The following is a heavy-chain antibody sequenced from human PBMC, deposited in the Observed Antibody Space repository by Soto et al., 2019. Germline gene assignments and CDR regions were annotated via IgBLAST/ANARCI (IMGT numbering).Heavy chain of an antibody. CDR2: IYYSGST. V-gene: IGHV4-39*01. Sequence: QLQLQESGPGLVKPSETLSLTCTISGGSISSTNYYWGWIRQTPGKGLEWIGNIYYSGSTYYNPSLKSRVTISVDTSKNQFSLKLSSVTTADTAVYYCARRWSSATFDYWGQGTLVTVSS. J-gene: IGHJ4*02. CDR3: ARRWSSATFDY. D-gene: IGHD6-25*01. CDR1: GGSISSTNYY.